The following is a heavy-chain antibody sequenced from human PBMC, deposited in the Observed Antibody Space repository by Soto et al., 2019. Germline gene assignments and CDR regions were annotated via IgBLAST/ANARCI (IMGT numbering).Heavy chain of an antibody. CDR2: VSYSGRSP. CDR1: GFTFSSYV. V-gene: IGHV3-64*02. J-gene: IGHJ4*02. D-gene: IGHD1-1*01. Sequence: GGSLRLSCAASGFTFSSYVLHWVRQAPGKGLEYVSGVSYSGRSPYYADSVKGRFTISRDNPKSTLSLQMGSLRSEDMAVYYCAASRGLAETTGGYFDYWGQGTLVTVSS. CDR3: AASRGLAETTGGYFDY.